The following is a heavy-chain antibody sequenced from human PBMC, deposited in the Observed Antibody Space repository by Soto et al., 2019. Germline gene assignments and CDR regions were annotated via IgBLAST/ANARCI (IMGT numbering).Heavy chain of an antibody. J-gene: IGHJ4*02. CDR3: AKEDTSSGSLDY. D-gene: IGHD6-19*01. CDR1: GFTFSNYW. V-gene: IGHV3-7*03. Sequence: GGSLRLSCAASGFTFSNYWMSWVRQAPGKGLEWVANIKQDGSQNYYVDSVKGRFTTSRDNTKNTLYLQMKSLRAEDSASYYCAKEDTSSGSLDYWGQGALVTVSS. CDR2: IKQDGSQN.